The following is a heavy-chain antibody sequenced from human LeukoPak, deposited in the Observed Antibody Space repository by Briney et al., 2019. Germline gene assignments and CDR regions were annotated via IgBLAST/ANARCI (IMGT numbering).Heavy chain of an antibody. CDR2: ITGGGDSI. D-gene: IGHD3-9*01. J-gene: IGHJ4*02. Sequence: GGSLRLSCAASGFIFGGYVMNWVRQAPGKGLEWVSSITGGGDSIHYADSVKGRFTISRDNSKNTVFLHIAGLRAEDTALYYLAKDGLDWGSYFDGWGQGTPVT. CDR3: AKDGLDWGSYFDG. V-gene: IGHV3-23*01. CDR1: GFIFGGYV.